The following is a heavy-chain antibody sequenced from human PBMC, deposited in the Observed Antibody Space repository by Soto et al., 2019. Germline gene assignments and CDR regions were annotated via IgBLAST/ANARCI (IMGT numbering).Heavy chain of an antibody. Sequence: GSLRLSCAASGFTFSSYAMSWVRQAPGKGLEWVSAISGSGGSTYYADSVKGRFTISRDNSKNTLYLQMNSLRAEDTAVYYCASDYLEWPHPPYYYYYGMDVWGQGTTVTVSS. J-gene: IGHJ6*02. D-gene: IGHD3-3*01. CDR3: ASDYLEWPHPPYYYYYGMDV. V-gene: IGHV3-23*01. CDR1: GFTFSSYA. CDR2: ISGSGGST.